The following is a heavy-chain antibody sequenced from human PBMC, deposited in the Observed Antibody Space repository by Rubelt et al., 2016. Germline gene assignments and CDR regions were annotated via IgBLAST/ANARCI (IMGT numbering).Heavy chain of an antibody. CDR2: IFYSGST. CDR1: GGSISSSSYY. V-gene: IGHV4-39*07. D-gene: IGHD2-21*01. Sequence: QLQLQESGPGLVKPSETLSLTCTVSGGSISSSSYYWAWIRQPPGKGLEWIGSIFYSGSTYYNPSLKSRVTISVDTAKNQFSLELSSVTAAYTAVYYCSVLWWNFLWDYWGQGTLVTVSS. J-gene: IGHJ4*02. CDR3: SVLWWNFLWDY.